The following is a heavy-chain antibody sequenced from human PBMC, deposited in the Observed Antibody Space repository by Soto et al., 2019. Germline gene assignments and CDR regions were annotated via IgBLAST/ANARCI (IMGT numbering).Heavy chain of an antibody. Sequence: KTSETLSLTCTVSGASISGFYWSWIRKSAGKGLEWIGRIYATGTTDYNPSLKSRVMMSVDTSKKQFSLKLRSVTAAATAVYYCVRDGTKTLRDWLDAWGQGISVTVSS. V-gene: IGHV4-4*07. CDR1: GASISGFY. CDR2: IYATGTT. CDR3: VRDGTKTLRDWLDA. J-gene: IGHJ5*02. D-gene: IGHD1-1*01.